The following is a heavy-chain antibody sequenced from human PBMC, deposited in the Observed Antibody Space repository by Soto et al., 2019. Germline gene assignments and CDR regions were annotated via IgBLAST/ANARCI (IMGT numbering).Heavy chain of an antibody. J-gene: IGHJ2*01. CDR2: IYYSGST. V-gene: IGHV4-59*08. CDR1: GGSISSHY. CDR3: ARPRGTTPAVWYFDL. D-gene: IGHD4-17*01. Sequence: QVQLQESGPGLVKPSETLSLTCTVSGGSISSHYWSWIRQPPGKGLEWIGYIYYSGSTDYNPSLKSRVTLSVDTSKNQLSLRLSSVTAADTPVYYCARPRGTTPAVWYFDLWGRGTLVTVSS.